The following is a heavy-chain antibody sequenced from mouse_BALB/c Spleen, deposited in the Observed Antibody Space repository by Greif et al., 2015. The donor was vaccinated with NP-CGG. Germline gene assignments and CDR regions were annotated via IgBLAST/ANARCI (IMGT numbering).Heavy chain of an antibody. D-gene: IGHD1-1*01. V-gene: IGHV1S127*01. Sequence: VQLQQSGAELVKPGASVKMSCKASGYTFTSYWMHWVKQRPGQGLEWIGVIDPSDSYTSYNQKFKGKAALTVDTSSSTAYMQLSSLTSEDSAVYYCTRDGSSFDYWGQGTTLTVSS. CDR3: TRDGSSFDY. CDR1: GYTFTSYW. CDR2: IDPSDSYT. J-gene: IGHJ2*01.